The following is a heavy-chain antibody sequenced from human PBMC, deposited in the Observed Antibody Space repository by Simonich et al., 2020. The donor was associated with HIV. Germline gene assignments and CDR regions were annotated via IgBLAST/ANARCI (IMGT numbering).Heavy chain of an antibody. V-gene: IGHV3-9*01. CDR3: AKDKGAYYGSGSPVY. Sequence: EVQLVESGGGLVQPGRSLRLSCAASGFTFVGYAMHCVRQAPGKGLDWVSGISWNSGSICYADSVKGRFTSSRDNAKNSLYLQMNSLRAEDTALYYCAKDKGAYYGSGSPVYWGQGTLVTVSS. J-gene: IGHJ4*02. D-gene: IGHD3-10*01. CDR1: GFTFVGYA. CDR2: ISWNSGSI.